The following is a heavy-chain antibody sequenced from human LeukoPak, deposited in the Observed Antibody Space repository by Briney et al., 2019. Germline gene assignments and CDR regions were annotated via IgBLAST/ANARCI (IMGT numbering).Heavy chain of an antibody. V-gene: IGHV3-23*01. J-gene: IGHJ4*02. Sequence: GGSLRLSCATSGFSFSSYAMSWVRQAPGKGLEWVSAMSSSDDGRYYTASVRGRFTISRDTSRSTLYLQMNSLRAEDAAVYYCAKAPVTSCRGAFCYPFDYWGQGTLVTVSS. CDR3: AKAPVTSCRGAFCYPFDY. CDR2: MSSSDDGR. CDR1: GFSFSSYA. D-gene: IGHD2-15*01.